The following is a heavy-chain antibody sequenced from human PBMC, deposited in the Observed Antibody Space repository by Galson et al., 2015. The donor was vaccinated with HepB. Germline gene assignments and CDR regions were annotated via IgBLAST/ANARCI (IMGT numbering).Heavy chain of an antibody. CDR3: ATLGVEAASDY. Sequence: SLRLSCAASGFTFSSYTMNWVRQAPGKGLEWVSYISSSGSTIYYADSVKGRFTISRDNPKNSLYLQMNSLRAEDTAVYYCATLGVEAASDYWGQGTLVTVSS. J-gene: IGHJ4*02. CDR1: GFTFSSYT. V-gene: IGHV3-48*01. CDR2: ISSSGSTI. D-gene: IGHD6-13*01.